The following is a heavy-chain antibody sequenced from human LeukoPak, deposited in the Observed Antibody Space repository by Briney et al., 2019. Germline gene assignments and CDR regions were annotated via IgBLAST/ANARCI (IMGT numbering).Heavy chain of an antibody. D-gene: IGHD3-22*01. CDR1: GYTFTGYY. J-gene: IGHJ5*02. Sequence: ASVKVSCKASGYTFTGYYMHWVRQAPGQGLEWMGWINPNSGGTNYAQKFQGRVTMTRDTSISTAYMELSRLRSDDTAVYYCAREDSITMIPWFDPWGQGTLVTVSS. V-gene: IGHV1-2*02. CDR2: INPNSGGT. CDR3: AREDSITMIPWFDP.